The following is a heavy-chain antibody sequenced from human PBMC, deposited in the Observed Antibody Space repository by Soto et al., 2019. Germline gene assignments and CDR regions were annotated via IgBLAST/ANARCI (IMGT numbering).Heavy chain of an antibody. CDR3: ARSHRIAAARNNWFDP. J-gene: IGHJ5*02. Sequence: QVQLQESGPGLVKPSQTLSLTCTVSGGSISSGGYYWSWIRQHPGKGLEWIGYIYYSGSTYYNPYLKSRVTISVDTSKNQFPLKLSSVTAADTAVYYCARSHRIAAARNNWFDPWGQGTLVTVSS. CDR1: GGSISSGGYY. V-gene: IGHV4-31*03. D-gene: IGHD6-13*01. CDR2: IYYSGST.